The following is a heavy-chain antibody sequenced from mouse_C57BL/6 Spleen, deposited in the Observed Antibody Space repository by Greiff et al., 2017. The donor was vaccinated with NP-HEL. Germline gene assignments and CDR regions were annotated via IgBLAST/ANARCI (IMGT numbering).Heavy chain of an antibody. CDR2: IDPETGGT. CDR1: GYTFTDYE. J-gene: IGHJ2*01. V-gene: IGHV1-15*01. D-gene: IGHD3-3*01. Sequence: VQLQQSGAELVRPGASVTLSCKASGYTFTDYEMHWVKQTPVHGLEWIGAIDPETGGTAYNQKFKGKAILTADKSSSTAYMELRSLTSEDSAVYYCTRGWGYFDYWGQGTTLTVSS. CDR3: TRGWGYFDY.